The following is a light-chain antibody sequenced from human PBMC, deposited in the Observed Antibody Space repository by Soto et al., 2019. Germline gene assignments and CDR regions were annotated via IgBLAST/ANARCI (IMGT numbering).Light chain of an antibody. CDR3: QQYNNWPPWT. CDR1: QSVSSN. Sequence: EIVMTQSPATVSVSPGERGTLSCSASQSVSSNLAWYQQKPGQAPRLLIYGASTRATGIPARFSGSGSGTEFTLTISSLQSEDFAVYYCQQYNNWPPWTFGQGNKVDSK. J-gene: IGKJ1*01. V-gene: IGKV3-15*01. CDR2: GAS.